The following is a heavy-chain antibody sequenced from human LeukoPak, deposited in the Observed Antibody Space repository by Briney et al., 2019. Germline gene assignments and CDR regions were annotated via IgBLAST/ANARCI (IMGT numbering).Heavy chain of an antibody. CDR3: ARDVDGYNFYYFDY. CDR2: IYYSGST. V-gene: IGHV4-59*01. CDR1: GGSISSYY. J-gene: IGHJ4*02. D-gene: IGHD5-24*01. Sequence: SETLSLTCTVSGGSISSYYWSWIRQPPGQGLEWIGYIYYSGSTTYNPSLKSRVTISVDTSKNQFSLKLSSVTAADTAVYYCARDVDGYNFYYFDYWGQGTLVTVSS.